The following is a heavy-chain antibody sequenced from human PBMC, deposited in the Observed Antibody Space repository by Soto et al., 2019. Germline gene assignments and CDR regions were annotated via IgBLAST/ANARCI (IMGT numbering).Heavy chain of an antibody. Sequence: QVQLVQSGAEVKKPGASVKITCKTSGYTFTSYPIHWVRQAPGQRLEWMGWINTGYDNTNYSPNFQGRVSFTRDIPAGTAYMELSSLRSEDTAVYYCARFRTPVIAYDSWGQGTLVTVSS. J-gene: IGHJ4*02. CDR1: GYTFTSYP. CDR2: INTGYDNT. CDR3: ARFRTPVIAYDS. V-gene: IGHV1-3*04. D-gene: IGHD2-21*01.